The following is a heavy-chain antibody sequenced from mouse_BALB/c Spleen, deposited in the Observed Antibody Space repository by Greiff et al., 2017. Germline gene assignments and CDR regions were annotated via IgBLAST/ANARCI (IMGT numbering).Heavy chain of an antibody. CDR3: ARDLGGFFDY. CDR1: GFSLTSYG. CDR2: IWAGGST. V-gene: IGHV2-9*02. Sequence: QVQLKESGPGLVAPSQSLSITCTVSGFSLTSYGVHWVRQPPGKGLEWRGVIWAGGSTNYNSALMSRLSISKDNSKSQVFLKMNSLQTDDTAMYYCARDLGGFFDYWGQGTTLTVSS. D-gene: IGHD4-1*01. J-gene: IGHJ2*01.